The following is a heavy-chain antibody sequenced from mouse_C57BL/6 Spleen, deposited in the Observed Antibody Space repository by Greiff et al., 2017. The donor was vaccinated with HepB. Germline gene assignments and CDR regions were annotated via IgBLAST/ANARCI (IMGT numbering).Heavy chain of an antibody. V-gene: IGHV1-53*01. CDR1: GYTFTSYW. CDR3: AREIITTVVAPGFAY. J-gene: IGHJ3*01. CDR2: INPSNGGT. D-gene: IGHD1-1*01. Sequence: QVQLQQPGTELVKPGASVKLSCKASGYTFTSYWMHWVKQRPGQGLEWIGNINPSNGGTNYNEKFKSKATLTVDKSSSTAYMQLSSLTSEYSAVYYCAREIITTVVAPGFAYWGQGTLVTVSA.